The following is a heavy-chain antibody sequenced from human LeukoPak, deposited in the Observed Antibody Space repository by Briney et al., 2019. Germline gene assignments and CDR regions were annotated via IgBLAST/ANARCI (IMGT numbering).Heavy chain of an antibody. CDR3: ARRGLPDV. CDR1: GSTFSTYW. J-gene: IGHJ6*03. Sequence: GGSLRLSCAASGSTFSTYWMSWVRRAPGKGLEWVANINQDGSQTFYVDSVKGRFTISRDNPGNSVYLQMNSLRAEDTAVYYCARRGLPDVWGKGTTVTVSS. D-gene: IGHD2-15*01. CDR2: INQDGSQT. V-gene: IGHV3-7*01.